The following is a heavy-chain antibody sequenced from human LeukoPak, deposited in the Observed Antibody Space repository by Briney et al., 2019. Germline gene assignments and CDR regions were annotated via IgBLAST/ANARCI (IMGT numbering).Heavy chain of an antibody. CDR3: AKKAQYNGNYPLDY. CDR1: GFTFSSYS. Sequence: GGSLRLSCTASGFTFSSYSMSWVRQAPGKGLEWVSGTSDRGDYTYYADSVKGRFTISRDNSKNTLYLQMNSLRAEDTALYFCAKKAQYNGNYPLDYWGQGTLVTVSS. V-gene: IGHV3-23*01. CDR2: TSDRGDYT. D-gene: IGHD1-26*01. J-gene: IGHJ4*02.